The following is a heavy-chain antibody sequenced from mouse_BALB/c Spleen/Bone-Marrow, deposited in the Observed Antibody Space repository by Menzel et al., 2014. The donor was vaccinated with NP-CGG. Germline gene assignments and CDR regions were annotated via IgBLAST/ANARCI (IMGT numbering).Heavy chain of an antibody. CDR1: GYSFIGYT. J-gene: IGHJ2*01. Sequence: SGYSFIGYTMNWVKQSHGKNLEWIGLINPYNGDTHYNQKFKDKATLTVDKSSSTAYMELLSLTSEDSAVYYCTRRNYDYDFDYWGQGTTLTVSS. D-gene: IGHD2-4*01. CDR3: TRRNYDYDFDY. V-gene: IGHV1-18*01. CDR2: INPYNGDT.